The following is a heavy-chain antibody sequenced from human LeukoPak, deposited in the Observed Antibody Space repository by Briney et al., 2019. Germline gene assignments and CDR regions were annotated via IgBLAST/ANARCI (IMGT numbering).Heavy chain of an antibody. D-gene: IGHD3-10*01. V-gene: IGHV3-30*03. CDR2: ISYDGSNK. Sequence: GGSLRLSCAASGFTFSSYGMHWVRQAPGKGLEWVAVISYDGSNKYYADSVKGRFTISRDNAKNSLYLQMNSLRAEDTAVYYCARGRNYYGSGSYPLVDYYYYYMDVWGKGTTVTISS. CDR3: ARGRNYYGSGSYPLVDYYYYYMDV. CDR1: GFTFSSYG. J-gene: IGHJ6*03.